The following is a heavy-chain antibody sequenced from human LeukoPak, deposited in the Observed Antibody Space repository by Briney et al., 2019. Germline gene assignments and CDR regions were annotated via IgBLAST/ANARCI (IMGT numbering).Heavy chain of an antibody. CDR1: GYTFTGYY. CDR3: ARSLIAVAGTLDY. V-gene: IGHV1-2*02. D-gene: IGHD6-19*01. Sequence: ASVKVSCKASGYTFTGYYMHWVRQAPGQGLEWMGWINPNSGGTNYAQKFQGRVTMTRDTSISTAYMELSRLRSDDTAVYYCARSLIAVAGTLDYWGQGTLVTVSS. CDR2: INPNSGGT. J-gene: IGHJ4*02.